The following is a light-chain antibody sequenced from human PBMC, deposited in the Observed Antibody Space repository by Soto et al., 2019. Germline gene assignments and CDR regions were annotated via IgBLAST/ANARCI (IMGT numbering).Light chain of an antibody. CDR3: QQYSNWRT. Sequence: EIVMTQSPATLSVSPGERATLSCRASQSVNRNIAWSQQKPGQAPRLLIYGASTRATGVPARFSGSGSGIEFTVTISSLQSEDFAVYYCQQYSNWRTFGHGTNVEIK. J-gene: IGKJ1*01. V-gene: IGKV3-15*01. CDR2: GAS. CDR1: QSVNRN.